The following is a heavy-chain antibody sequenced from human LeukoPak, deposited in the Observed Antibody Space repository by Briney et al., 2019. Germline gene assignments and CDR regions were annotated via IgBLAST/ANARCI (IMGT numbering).Heavy chain of an antibody. V-gene: IGHV4-59*08. CDR2: IYYSGST. J-gene: IGHJ3*02. Sequence: PSETLSLTCTVSGGSISSYYWSWVRQPPGKGLEWIGYIYYSGSTNYNPSLKSRVTISVDTSKNQFSLKLSSVTAADTAVYYCARTWGSSSWYRQDAFDIWGQGTMVTVSS. CDR1: GGSISSYY. CDR3: ARTWGSSSWYRQDAFDI. D-gene: IGHD6-13*01.